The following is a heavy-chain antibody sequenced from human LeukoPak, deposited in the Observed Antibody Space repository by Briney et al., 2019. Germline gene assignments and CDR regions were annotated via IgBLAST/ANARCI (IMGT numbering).Heavy chain of an antibody. D-gene: IGHD5-24*01. CDR3: AKDLGRDGYEIFDY. CDR1: GFTFSSYS. CDR2: ISSSSSYI. Sequence: PGGSLRLSCAASGFTFSSYSMNWVRQAPGKGLEWVSSISSSSSYIYYADSVKGRFTVSRDNSKNTVFLQMNSLRAEDTAVYYCAKDLGRDGYEIFDYWGQGTLVTVSS. V-gene: IGHV3-21*04. J-gene: IGHJ4*02.